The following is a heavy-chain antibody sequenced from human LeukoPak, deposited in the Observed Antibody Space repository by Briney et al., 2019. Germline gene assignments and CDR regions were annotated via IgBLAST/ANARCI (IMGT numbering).Heavy chain of an antibody. V-gene: IGHV4-4*07. CDR3: ARHLNRDGYTLGLFDY. CDR1: GGSISSYY. J-gene: IGHJ4*02. D-gene: IGHD5-24*01. CDR2: IYTSGST. Sequence: SETLSLTCTVSGGSISSYYWSWIRQPVGKGLEWIGRIYTSGSTNYNPSLKSRVTMSVDTSKNQFSLKLSSVTAADTAVYYCARHLNRDGYTLGLFDYWGQGTLVTVPS.